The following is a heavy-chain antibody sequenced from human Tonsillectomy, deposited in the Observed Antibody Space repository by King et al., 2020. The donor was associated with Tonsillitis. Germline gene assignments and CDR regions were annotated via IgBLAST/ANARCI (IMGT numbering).Heavy chain of an antibody. CDR2: IYYSGST. CDR1: GGSINNYY. J-gene: IGHJ6*02. V-gene: IGHV4-59*01. CDR3: ARDPCYYDSSDYYPYGMDV. Sequence: QLQESGPGLVKPSETLSLTCTVSGGSINNYYWSWIRQPPGKGLEWIGYIYYSGSTNYNPSLESRVTISVDTSRNQFSLKLRFVTAADTAVYYCARDPCYYDSSDYYPYGMDVWGQGTTVTVSS. D-gene: IGHD3-22*01.